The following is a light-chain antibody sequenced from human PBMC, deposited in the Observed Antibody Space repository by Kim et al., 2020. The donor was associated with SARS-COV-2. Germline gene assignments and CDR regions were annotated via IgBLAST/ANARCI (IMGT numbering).Light chain of an antibody. Sequence: QSALTQPRSVSGSPGQSVTISCTGTSSDVGGYEYVSWFQQYPGKAPKVIIFDVYKRPSGVPDRFSGSKSGNTASLIISGLQAEDEADYYCSSYAGTYIWVFGGGTQLTVL. CDR2: DVY. V-gene: IGLV2-11*01. CDR1: SSDVGGYEY. CDR3: SSYAGTYIWV. J-gene: IGLJ3*02.